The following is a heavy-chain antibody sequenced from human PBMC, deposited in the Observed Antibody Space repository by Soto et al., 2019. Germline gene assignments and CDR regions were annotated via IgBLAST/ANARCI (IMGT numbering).Heavy chain of an antibody. D-gene: IGHD1-26*01. CDR2: IYYSGTT. Sequence: QVQLQESGPGLVKPSETLSLTCTVSGDSISSYHWTWIRQPPGKGLEWIGYIYYSGTTNYNPSLKRRVTISVDTSKNQFSRKLRSVTAADTAVYYCARGWVGTSVHPYYFGLDVWGQGTTVTVSS. CDR1: GDSISSYH. CDR3: ARGWVGTSVHPYYFGLDV. J-gene: IGHJ6*02. V-gene: IGHV4-59*12.